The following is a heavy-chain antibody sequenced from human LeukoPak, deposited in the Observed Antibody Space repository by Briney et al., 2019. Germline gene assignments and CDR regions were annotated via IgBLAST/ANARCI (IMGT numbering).Heavy chain of an antibody. CDR3: AKAGNGGWFDP. Sequence: GGSLRLSCAASGFTFSSYSMNWVRQAPGKGLEWVSSISSSSSYIYYADSVKGRFTISRDNAKNSLYLQMNSLRAEDTAVYYCAKAGNGGWFDPWGQGTLVTVSS. J-gene: IGHJ5*02. V-gene: IGHV3-21*01. CDR2: ISSSSSYI. CDR1: GFTFSSYS.